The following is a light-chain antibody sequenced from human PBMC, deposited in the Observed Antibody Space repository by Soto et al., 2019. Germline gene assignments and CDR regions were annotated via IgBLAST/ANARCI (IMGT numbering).Light chain of an antibody. CDR1: QSLVYSDGNTY. Sequence: DVVLTQTPLSSPVTLGQPASISCRSSQSLVYSDGNTYLSWLQQRLGQPPRLLIYQISNRFSGVPDRFSGSGAGTDFTLKISRVEAEDVGVYYCMQFAPFPRTFGQGTKVEIK. V-gene: IGKV2-24*01. CDR3: MQFAPFPRT. J-gene: IGKJ1*01. CDR2: QIS.